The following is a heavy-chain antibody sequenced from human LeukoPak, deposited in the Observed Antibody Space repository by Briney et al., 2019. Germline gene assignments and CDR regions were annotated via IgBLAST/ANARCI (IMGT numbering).Heavy chain of an antibody. Sequence: AGGSLRLSCAASGFTFSSYSMAWVRQAPGMGLEWVSVISDTGGTTYYADSVKGRFTISRDNSKNTLYLQMNGLRAEDTAFNYCARKVPQQLVLGYWGQGTLVTVSS. D-gene: IGHD6-13*01. V-gene: IGHV3-23*01. CDR2: ISDTGGTT. J-gene: IGHJ4*02. CDR1: GFTFSSYS. CDR3: ARKVPQQLVLGY.